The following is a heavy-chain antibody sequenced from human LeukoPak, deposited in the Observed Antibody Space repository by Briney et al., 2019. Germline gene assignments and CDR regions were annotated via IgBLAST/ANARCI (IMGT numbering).Heavy chain of an antibody. CDR2: IIPIFGTA. CDR3: ARVPWSGTYYFDY. D-gene: IGHD1-1*01. Sequence: GASVKVSCKASGGTFSSYAISWVRQAPGQGLEWMGGIIPIFGTASYAQKFQGRVTITADESTSTAYMELSSLRSEDTAVYYCARVPWSGTYYFDYWGQGTLVTVSS. V-gene: IGHV1-69*13. J-gene: IGHJ4*02. CDR1: GGTFSSYA.